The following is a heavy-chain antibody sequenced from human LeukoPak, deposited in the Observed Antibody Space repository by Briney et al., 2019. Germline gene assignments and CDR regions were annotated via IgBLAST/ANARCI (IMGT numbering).Heavy chain of an antibody. CDR2: IYYSGSS. V-gene: IGHV4-59*01. J-gene: IGHJ4*02. Sequence: SETLSLTCTVSGGSISSNYWSWIRQPPGKGLEWIGYIYYSGSSNYNPSLKSRVTISVDTSKNQFSLKLSSVTAADTAVYYCARGGRYSSSWPLDYWGQGTLVTVSS. CDR3: ARGGRYSSSWPLDY. CDR1: GGSISSNY. D-gene: IGHD6-13*01.